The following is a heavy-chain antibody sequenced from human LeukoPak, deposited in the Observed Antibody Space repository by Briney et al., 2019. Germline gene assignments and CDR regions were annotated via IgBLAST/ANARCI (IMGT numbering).Heavy chain of an antibody. CDR1: GFTFSSYG. Sequence: PGRSLRLSCAASGFTFSSYGMHWVRQAPGKGLEWVAVIWYDGSNKYYADSVKGRFTISRDNSKNTLYLQMNSLRAEDTAVYYCAYYYDSSGSPYYFDYWGQGTLVTVSS. J-gene: IGHJ4*02. V-gene: IGHV3-33*01. D-gene: IGHD3-22*01. CDR3: AYYYDSSGSPYYFDY. CDR2: IWYDGSNK.